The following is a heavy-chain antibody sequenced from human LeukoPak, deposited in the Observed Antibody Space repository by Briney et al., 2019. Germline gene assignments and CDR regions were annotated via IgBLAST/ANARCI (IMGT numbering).Heavy chain of an antibody. Sequence: ASVKVSCKASGYTFTGYYMHWVRQAPGQGLEWMGRINPNSGGTSYAQKFQGRVTMTRDTSISTAYMELSRLRSDDTAVYYCARGSGDPDAYYYYYYMDVWGKGTTVTVSS. CDR1: GYTFTGYY. CDR3: ARGSGDPDAYYYYYYMDV. V-gene: IGHV1-2*06. D-gene: IGHD7-27*01. CDR2: INPNSGGT. J-gene: IGHJ6*03.